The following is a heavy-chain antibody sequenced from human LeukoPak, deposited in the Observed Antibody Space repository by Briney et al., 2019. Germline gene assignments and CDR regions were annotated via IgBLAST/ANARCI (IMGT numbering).Heavy chain of an antibody. CDR2: INAGNGNT. J-gene: IGHJ4*02. V-gene: IGHV1-3*01. CDR3: ARGRFGELLYPLLDY. Sequence: ASVKVSCKASGYTFTSYAMHWVRQAPGQRLEWMGWINAGNGNTKYSQKFQGRVTITRDTSASTAYMELSSLRSEDTAVYYCARGRFGELLYPLLDYWGQGTLVTVSS. D-gene: IGHD3-10*01. CDR1: GYTFTSYA.